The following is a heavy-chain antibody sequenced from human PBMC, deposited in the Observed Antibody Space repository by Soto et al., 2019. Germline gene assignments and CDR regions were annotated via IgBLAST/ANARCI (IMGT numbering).Heavy chain of an antibody. J-gene: IGHJ6*02. CDR1: GGSISSGGYY. V-gene: IGHV4-31*03. D-gene: IGHD5-12*01. CDR3: ARDMGDIVTHYGMDV. CDR2: IYYSGST. Sequence: QVQLQESGPGLVKPSQTLSLTCTVSGGSISSGGYYWSWIRQHPGKGLEWIGYIYYSGSTYYNPSLKSRVTISVDTSKNQFSLKPSSVTAADTAVYYCARDMGDIVTHYGMDVWGQGTTVTVSS.